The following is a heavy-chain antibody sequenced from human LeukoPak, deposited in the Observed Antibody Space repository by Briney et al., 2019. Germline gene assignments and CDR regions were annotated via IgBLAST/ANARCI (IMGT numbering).Heavy chain of an antibody. D-gene: IGHD2-15*01. V-gene: IGHV3-30*02. CDR2: IRYDGRNK. CDR1: GFTFSSYG. Sequence: GGSLRLSCAASGFTFSSYGTHWVRQAPGKGLEWVAFIRYDGRNKYYADSVKGRFTISRDNSKNTLYLQMNSLRAEDTAVYYCAKCSRAAPIYYYYYMDVWGKGTTVTISS. CDR3: AKCSRAAPIYYYYYMDV. J-gene: IGHJ6*03.